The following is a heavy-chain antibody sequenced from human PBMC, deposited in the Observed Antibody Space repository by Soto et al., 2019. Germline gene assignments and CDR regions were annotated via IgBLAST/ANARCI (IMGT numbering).Heavy chain of an antibody. CDR1: GGTFSSYA. Sequence: SVKVSCKASGGTFSSYAISWVRQAPGQGLEWMGGIIPIFGTANYAQKFQGRVTITADESTSTAYMELSSLRSEDTAVYYCARDKRELGLFDYWGQGTLVTVSS. V-gene: IGHV1-69*13. D-gene: IGHD1-26*01. CDR3: ARDKRELGLFDY. CDR2: IIPIFGTA. J-gene: IGHJ4*02.